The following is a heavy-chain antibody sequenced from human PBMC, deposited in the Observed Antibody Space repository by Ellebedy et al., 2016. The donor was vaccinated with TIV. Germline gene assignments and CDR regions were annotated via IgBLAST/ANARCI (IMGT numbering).Heavy chain of an antibody. V-gene: IGHV5-10-1*01. CDR2: IDPSDSYT. CDR3: AISDDPRLYSSGWYYYYYGMDV. CDR1: GYSFTSYW. J-gene: IGHJ6*02. D-gene: IGHD6-19*01. Sequence: GESLKISCKGSGYSFTSYWIGWVRQMPGKGLEWMGRIDPSDSYTNYSTSFQGHVTIPADKSISTAYLQWSSLKASDTAMYYCAISDDPRLYSSGWYYYYYGMDVWGQGTTVTVSS.